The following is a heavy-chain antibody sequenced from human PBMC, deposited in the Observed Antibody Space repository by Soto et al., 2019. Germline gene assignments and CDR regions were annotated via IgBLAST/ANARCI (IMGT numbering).Heavy chain of an antibody. J-gene: IGHJ4*02. D-gene: IGHD3-16*01. CDR2: IYYSGST. V-gene: IGHV4-59*08. CDR3: ARRWGTTFDY. Sequence: QVQLQESGPGLVKPSETLSLTCTVSGGSISSYYWSWIRQPPGKGLEWIGYIYYSGSTNYNPSLKSRVTISVDTSKNRFSQKLSSVSAADTAVYYCARRWGTTFDYWGQGTLVTVSS. CDR1: GGSISSYY.